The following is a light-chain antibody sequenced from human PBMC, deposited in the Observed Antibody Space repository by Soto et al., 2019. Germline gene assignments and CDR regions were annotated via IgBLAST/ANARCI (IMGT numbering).Light chain of an antibody. J-gene: IGLJ6*01. CDR2: EVR. CDR3: TSYTPTGALV. CDR1: NTDVGGYNY. Sequence: QSVLTQPASVSGSPGQSMTVSCTVTNTDVGGYNYVSWYQHRPGKAPRLMIYEVRNRLSGVSNRSSGSKSGNTASLTISGLQSEDEADYYCTSYTPTGALVFGSGTKVTVL. V-gene: IGLV2-14*01.